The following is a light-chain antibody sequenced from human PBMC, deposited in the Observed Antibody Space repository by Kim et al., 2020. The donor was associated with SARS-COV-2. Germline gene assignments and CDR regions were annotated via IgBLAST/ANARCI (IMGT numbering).Light chain of an antibody. J-gene: IGKJ4*01. CDR2: GAS. CDR3: QKYVSSPLT. Sequence: EIVLTQSPGTLSLSPGERATLSCRASQSVSSSYLAWYQQKPGQAPRLLIYGASSRATGIPDRFSGSGSGTDFTLTISRLEPEDFAVYYCQKYVSSPLTFGGRT. CDR1: QSVSSSY. V-gene: IGKV3-20*01.